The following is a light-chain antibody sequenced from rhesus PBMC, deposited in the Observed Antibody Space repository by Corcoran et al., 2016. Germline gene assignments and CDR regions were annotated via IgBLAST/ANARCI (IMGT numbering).Light chain of an antibody. CDR1: QGITND. Sequence: DIQMTQSPSSLSASVGDRVTITCRASQGITNDLAWYQQKPGETPKLLIYEASSLQSGIPSRFRGSGSGTDFTLTISSLKSEYFATYYCQHYYSTPWTFGQGTKVEIK. V-gene: IGKV1-25*01. CDR2: EAS. CDR3: QHYYSTPWT. J-gene: IGKJ1*01.